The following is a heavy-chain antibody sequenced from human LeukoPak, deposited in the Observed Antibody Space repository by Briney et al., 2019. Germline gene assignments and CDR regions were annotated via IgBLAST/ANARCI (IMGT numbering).Heavy chain of an antibody. CDR1: GFTFSSYS. CDR3: AREFDGGSYYTSFDY. D-gene: IGHD1-26*01. Sequence: GGSLRLSCAASGFTFSSYSMNWVRQAPGKGLEWVSSISSSSYIYYADSVKGRFTISRDNAKNSLYLQMNSLRAEDTAVYYCAREFDGGSYYTSFDYWGQGTLVTVSS. J-gene: IGHJ4*02. V-gene: IGHV3-21*01. CDR2: ISSSSYI.